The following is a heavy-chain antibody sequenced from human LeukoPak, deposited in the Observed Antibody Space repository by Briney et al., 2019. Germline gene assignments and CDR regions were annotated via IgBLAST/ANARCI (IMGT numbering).Heavy chain of an antibody. V-gene: IGHV1-69*04. Sequence: SVKVSCKASGGTFSSYTISWVRQAPGQGLEWMGRIIPILGIANYAQKFQGRVTITADKSTSTAYMELSSLRSEDTAVYYCAREYGSGSYYYYYGRRLGPRDHGHRLL. CDR3: AREYGSGSYYYYYGRR. J-gene: IGHJ6*02. CDR2: IIPILGIA. CDR1: GGTFSSYT. D-gene: IGHD3-10*01.